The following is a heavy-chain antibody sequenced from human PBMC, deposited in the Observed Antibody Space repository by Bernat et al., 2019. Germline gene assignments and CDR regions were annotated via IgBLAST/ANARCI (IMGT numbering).Heavy chain of an antibody. D-gene: IGHD6-19*01. CDR2: ISSSSSYI. CDR3: ARVGSGWQEAFDY. V-gene: IGHV3-21*01. Sequence: EVQLVESGGGLVKTGGSLRLSCAASGFTFSSYSMNWVRQAPGKGLEWVSSISSSSSYIYYADSVKGRFTISRDNAKNSLYLQMNSLRAEDTAVYYCARVGSGWQEAFDYWGQGTLVTVSS. CDR1: GFTFSSYS. J-gene: IGHJ4*02.